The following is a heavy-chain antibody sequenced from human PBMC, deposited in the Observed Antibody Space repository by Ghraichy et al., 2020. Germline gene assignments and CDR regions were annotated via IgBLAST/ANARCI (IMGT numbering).Heavy chain of an antibody. CDR1: RFTFSSYG. D-gene: IGHD6-13*01. J-gene: IGHJ3*02. CDR3: AKDPMPGYISSWYAFEI. Sequence: GGSLRLSCAASRFTFSSYGMHWVRQAPGKGLEWVAVISYDGNNEYYADSVKGRFTISRDNSKNTVFLQMNSLRAEDTALYYCAKDPMPGYISSWYAFEIWGRGTMVTVS. V-gene: IGHV3-30*18. CDR2: ISYDGNNE.